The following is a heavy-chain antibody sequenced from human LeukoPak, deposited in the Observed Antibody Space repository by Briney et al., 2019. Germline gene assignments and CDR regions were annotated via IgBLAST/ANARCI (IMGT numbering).Heavy chain of an antibody. CDR1: GGSISSGGYP. CDR3: AASLDTAMVYFDY. J-gene: IGHJ4*02. D-gene: IGHD5-18*01. CDR2: IYHSGST. V-gene: IGHV4-30-2*01. Sequence: SETLSLTCAVSGGSISSGGYPWSWIRQPPGKGLEWIGYIYHSGSTYYNPSLKSRVTISVDRSKNQFSLKLSSVTAADTAVYYCAASLDTAMVYFDYWGQGTLVTVSS.